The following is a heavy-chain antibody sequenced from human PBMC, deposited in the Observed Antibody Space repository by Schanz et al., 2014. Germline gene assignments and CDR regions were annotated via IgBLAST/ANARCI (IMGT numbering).Heavy chain of an antibody. Sequence: QVQLEESGGGLVTPGGSLRLSCAASGFTFSDYYMSWIRQAPGKGLECISYISSRGTTIYYADSVKGRFTISRDNAENSLYLQMSSLRAEDTAVYYCARQPGRITVSGVVSNWFDPWGQGTLVTVSS. D-gene: IGHD3-3*01. CDR3: ARQPGRITVSGVVSNWFDP. J-gene: IGHJ5*02. CDR1: GFTFSDYY. CDR2: ISSRGTTI. V-gene: IGHV3-11*01.